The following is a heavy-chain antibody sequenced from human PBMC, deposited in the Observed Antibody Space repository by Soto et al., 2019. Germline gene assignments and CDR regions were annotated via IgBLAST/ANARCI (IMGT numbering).Heavy chain of an antibody. J-gene: IGHJ4*02. D-gene: IGHD6-19*01. CDR3: FTLAVANWGRRIG. CDR2: IKSKTAGGTT. Sequence: EVQLVESGGGLVKPGGSLRLSCAASGFNFSDAWMTWVRQAPGKGPEWVGRIKSKTAGGTTNYAAAVKGRFTISRDDSENTLFLQMNSLKTEATAVYYCFTLAVANWGRRIGWGLGTLVTVSS. V-gene: IGHV3-15*01. CDR1: GFNFSDAW.